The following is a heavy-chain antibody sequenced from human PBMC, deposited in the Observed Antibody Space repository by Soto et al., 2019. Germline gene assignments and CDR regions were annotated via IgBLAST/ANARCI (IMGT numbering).Heavy chain of an antibody. J-gene: IGHJ4*01. CDR2: IYYSGST. CDR1: GGSISSYY. V-gene: IGHV4-59*01. D-gene: IGHD2-21*02. CDR3: AREGVRDSYIEDRHFAY. Sequence: SSETLSLTCTVSGGSISSYYWSWIRQPPGKGLEWIGYIYYSGSTNYNPSPKTRVTISVATSKNPFSLKLSSVTAAEKAVYYCAREGVRDSYIEDRHFAYWRHGPMVTVS.